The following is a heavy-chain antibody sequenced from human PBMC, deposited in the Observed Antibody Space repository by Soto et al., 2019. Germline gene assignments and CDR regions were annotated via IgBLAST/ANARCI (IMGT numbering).Heavy chain of an antibody. D-gene: IGHD6-6*01. J-gene: IGHJ4*02. V-gene: IGHV4-34*01. CDR3: ARVRIAARPIDY. Sequence: SETLSLTCAVYGGSFSGYYWSWIRQPPGKGLEWVGEINHSGSTNYNPSLKSRVTISVDTSKNQFSLKLSSVTAADTAVYYCARVRIAARPIDYWGQGTLVTVSS. CDR2: INHSGST. CDR1: GGSFSGYY.